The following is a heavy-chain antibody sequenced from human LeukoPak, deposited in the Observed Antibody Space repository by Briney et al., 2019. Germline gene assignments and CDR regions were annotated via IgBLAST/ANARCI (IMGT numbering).Heavy chain of an antibody. CDR2: IYFSGST. V-gene: IGHV4-30-4*01. J-gene: IGHJ4*02. D-gene: IGHD3-22*01. CDR3: ARDSGYDSSGYYLY. Sequence: SETLSLTCTISGGSINSGDYYWNWIRQSPGKGLEWIGYIYFSGSTFYNPSLKTRVSISMDTPESRFSLKLDSVTVADTAVYYCARDSGYDSSGYYLYWSQGTLVTVSS. CDR1: GGSINSGDYY.